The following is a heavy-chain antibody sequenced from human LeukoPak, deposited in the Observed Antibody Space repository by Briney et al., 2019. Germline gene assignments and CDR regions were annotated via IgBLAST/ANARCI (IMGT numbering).Heavy chain of an antibody. D-gene: IGHD4-23*01. CDR1: ENTFPNYY. CDR2: INPNGDLT. CDR3: ARDMSTRVTPISYAFDV. J-gene: IGHJ3*01. Sequence: ASVKVSCKASENTFPNYYMHWVRQAPGQGLEWLGIINPNGDLTNYAQTFQGRVTMTRDTSTTTLYMELSSLRSEDTAVYYCARDMSTRVTPISYAFDVWGQGTMVTVSS. V-gene: IGHV1-46*01.